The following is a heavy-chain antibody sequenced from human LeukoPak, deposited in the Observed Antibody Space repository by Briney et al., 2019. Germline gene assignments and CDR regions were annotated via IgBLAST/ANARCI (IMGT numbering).Heavy chain of an antibody. CDR3: ARSYYDFWSGESDAFDI. CDR2: IYYSGST. V-gene: IGHV4-59*06. D-gene: IGHD3-3*01. Sequence: PSETLSLTCTVSGGSISSYYWSWIRQPPGKGLEWIGYIYYSGSTYYNPSLKSRVTISVDTSKNQFSLKLSSVTAADTAVYYCARSYYDFWSGESDAFDIWGQGTMVTVSS. CDR1: GGSISSYY. J-gene: IGHJ3*02.